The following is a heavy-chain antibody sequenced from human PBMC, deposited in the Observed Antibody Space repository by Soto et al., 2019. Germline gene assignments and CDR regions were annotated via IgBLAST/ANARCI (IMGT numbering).Heavy chain of an antibody. V-gene: IGHV4-4*02. CDR2: IYHSGST. Sequence: QVQLQESGPGLVKPSGTLSLTCAVSGGSISSSNWWSWVRQSPGKGLEWIWEIYHSGSTNYNPSLKSRVSISVDKSKNQFSLKLKSVTAADTAVYYCARAEVWGSYRCFDYWGQGTLVTVSS. D-gene: IGHD3-16*02. CDR1: GGSISSSNW. J-gene: IGHJ4*02. CDR3: ARAEVWGSYRCFDY.